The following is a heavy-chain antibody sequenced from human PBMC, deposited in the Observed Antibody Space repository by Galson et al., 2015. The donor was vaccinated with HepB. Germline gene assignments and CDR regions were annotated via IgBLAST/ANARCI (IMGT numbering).Heavy chain of an antibody. J-gene: IGHJ3*02. CDR2: IYPGDSDT. D-gene: IGHD3-22*01. V-gene: IGHV5-51*01. CDR3: ARRTGVVVIHDAFDI. Sequence: QSGAEVTKPGESLKISCKGSGYSFTSYWIGWVRQMPGKGLEWMGIIYPGDSDTRYSPSFQGQVTISADKSISTAYLQWSSLKASDTAMYYCARRTGVVVIHDAFDIWGQGTMVTVSS. CDR1: GYSFTSYW.